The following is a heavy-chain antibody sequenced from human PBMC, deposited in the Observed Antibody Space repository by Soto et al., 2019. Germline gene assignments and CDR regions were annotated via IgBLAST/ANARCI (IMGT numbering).Heavy chain of an antibody. CDR2: INHSGST. Sequence: SDTLSLTCAVHGGSFSGYYWSWIRRPPGKGLEWIGEINHSGSTNYNPSLKSRVTISVDTSKNQFSLKLSSVTAADTAVYYCARGLVGAISFDYWGQGTLVTVSS. CDR1: GGSFSGYY. V-gene: IGHV4-34*01. D-gene: IGHD1-26*01. J-gene: IGHJ4*02. CDR3: ARGLVGAISFDY.